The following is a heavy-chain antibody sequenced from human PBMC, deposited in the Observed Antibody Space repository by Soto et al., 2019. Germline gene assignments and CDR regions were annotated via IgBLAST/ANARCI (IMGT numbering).Heavy chain of an antibody. Sequence: GGSLRLSCAASGFTFSSYGMHWVRQAPGKGLEWVAVISYDGSNKYYADSVKGRFTISRDNSKNTLYLQMNSLRAEDTAVYYCAPLGGLKQPENFDYWGQGPLVT. D-gene: IGHD1-1*01. CDR3: APLGGLKQPENFDY. CDR1: GFTFSSYG. CDR2: ISYDGSNK. V-gene: IGHV3-30*03. J-gene: IGHJ4*02.